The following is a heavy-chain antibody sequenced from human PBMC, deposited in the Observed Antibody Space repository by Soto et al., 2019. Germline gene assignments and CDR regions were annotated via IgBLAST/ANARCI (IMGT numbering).Heavy chain of an antibody. V-gene: IGHV3-23*01. CDR2: ISGRGGST. J-gene: IGHJ3*02. CDR3: AKEGLAPPFDAFDI. D-gene: IGHD6-6*01. Sequence: GGSLRLSCAASGFTFSSYAMSWVRQAPGKGLEWVSAISGRGGSTYYAESVKGRFTIARENSKNTLYLQMNSLRAEDTAVAYCAKEGLAPPFDAFDIWGQGTMVTVSS. CDR1: GFTFSSYA.